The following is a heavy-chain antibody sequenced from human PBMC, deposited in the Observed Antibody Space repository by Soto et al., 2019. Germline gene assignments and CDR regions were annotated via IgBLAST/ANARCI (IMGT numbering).Heavy chain of an antibody. D-gene: IGHD3-10*01. CDR1: GGSISSYY. J-gene: IGHJ4*02. CDR3: ARHNYGSGSTYFDY. V-gene: IGHV4-59*08. Sequence: NPSETPSITCTVSGGSISSYYWSWIRQPPGKGLEWIGYIYYSGSTNYNPSLKSRVTISVDTSKNQFSLKLNSMTAADTAVYYCARHNYGSGSTYFDYWGQGTLVTVS. CDR2: IYYSGST.